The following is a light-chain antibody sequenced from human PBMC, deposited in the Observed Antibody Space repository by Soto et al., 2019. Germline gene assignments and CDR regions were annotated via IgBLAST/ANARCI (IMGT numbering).Light chain of an antibody. Sequence: QSALTQPPSVSGAPGQRVTTPGTGASSNIGAGYDVHGYQQLPGTAPKLLIYGNSNRPSGVPDRFSGSKSGTSASLAITGLQAEDEADYYCQSYDSSLSGWKVFGGGTKVTVL. CDR2: GNS. J-gene: IGLJ2*01. CDR3: QSYDSSLSGWKV. V-gene: IGLV1-40*01. CDR1: SSNIGAGYD.